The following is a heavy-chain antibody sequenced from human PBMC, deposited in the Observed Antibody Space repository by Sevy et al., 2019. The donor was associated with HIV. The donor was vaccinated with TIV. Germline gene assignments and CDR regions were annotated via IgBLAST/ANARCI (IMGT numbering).Heavy chain of an antibody. Sequence: ASVKVSCKASGYTFTSYGISWVRQAPGQGLEWMGWISAYNGNTNYAQKLQGRVTMTTDTSTSTAYMELRSLRSDDRAVYYCARVIAAAGPSYYYYGMDVWGQGTTVTVSS. D-gene: IGHD6-13*01. CDR2: ISAYNGNT. J-gene: IGHJ6*02. CDR3: ARVIAAAGPSYYYYGMDV. CDR1: GYTFTSYG. V-gene: IGHV1-18*01.